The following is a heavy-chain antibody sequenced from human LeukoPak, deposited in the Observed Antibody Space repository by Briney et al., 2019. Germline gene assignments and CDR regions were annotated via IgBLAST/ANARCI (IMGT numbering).Heavy chain of an antibody. D-gene: IGHD1-26*01. CDR2: IIPIFGTA. V-gene: IGHV1-69*13. CDR1: GGTFISYA. CDR3: ARGVGAPSSSYFDY. Sequence: ASVKVSCKASGGTFISYAISWVRQAPGQGLEWMGGIIPIFGTANYAQKFQGRVTITADESTSTAYMELSSLRSEDTAVYYCARGVGAPSSSYFDYWGQGTLVTVSS. J-gene: IGHJ4*02.